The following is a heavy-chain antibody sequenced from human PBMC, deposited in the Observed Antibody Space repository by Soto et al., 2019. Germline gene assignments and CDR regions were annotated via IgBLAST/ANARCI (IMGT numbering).Heavy chain of an antibody. CDR3: ARDLYCSGGSCYEAGDAFDI. CDR2: ISAYNGNT. CDR1: GYTFTSYG. V-gene: IGHV1-18*01. J-gene: IGHJ3*02. D-gene: IGHD2-15*01. Sequence: GASVKVSCKASGYTFTSYGISWARQAPGQGLEWMGWISAYNGNTNYAQKLQGRVTMTTDTSTSTAYMELRSLRSDDTAVYYCARDLYCSGGSCYEAGDAFDIWGQGTMVTVSS.